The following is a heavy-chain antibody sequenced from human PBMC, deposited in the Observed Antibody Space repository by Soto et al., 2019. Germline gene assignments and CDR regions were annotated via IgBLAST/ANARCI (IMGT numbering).Heavy chain of an antibody. CDR1: GFTFRSYA. J-gene: IGHJ6*02. CDR3: ANHLERSSRSPSHYDPDV. Sequence: GGWLRLSCAASGFTFRSYAMHWVRQAPGKGLEWVAVISCDGSNKYYADSVMGRFTISRDNSKNTLYLQMNSLRAVDTAVYYCANHLERSSRSPSHYDPDVWGPETTLTASS. D-gene: IGHD5-12*01. CDR2: ISCDGSNK. V-gene: IGHV3-30-3*01.